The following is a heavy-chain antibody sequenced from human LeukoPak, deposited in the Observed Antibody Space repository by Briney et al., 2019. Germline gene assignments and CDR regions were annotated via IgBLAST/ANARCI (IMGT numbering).Heavy chain of an antibody. CDR3: VRGGFNGN. CDR2: IEADGTGA. CDR1: GFTFSSDR. D-gene: IGHD2-8*01. J-gene: IGHJ4*02. Sequence: GGSLRLSCIVSGFTFSSDRMHWVRQVPGKGLVWVSRIEADGTGALYADAVEGRFTISRDNVKNMLYLQMNSVRVEDTAVYYCVRGGFNGNWGQGTLVTVSS. V-gene: IGHV3-74*03.